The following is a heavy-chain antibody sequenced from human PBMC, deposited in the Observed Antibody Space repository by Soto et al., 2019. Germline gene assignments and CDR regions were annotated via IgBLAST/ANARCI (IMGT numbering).Heavy chain of an antibody. Sequence: QGHLQESGPGLVRPSETLSLTCSVSGGSISTYYCNWIRQPAGEGLVWIGRIDARGSTNYNPSLKTRVTMSVDTAKNQFALKLSSVTAADTALYYCARGSHDFWSGPFDYWGPGTPVNVTS. D-gene: IGHD3-3*01. CDR2: IDARGST. V-gene: IGHV4-4*07. CDR1: GGSISTYY. J-gene: IGHJ4*01. CDR3: ARGSHDFWSGPFDY.